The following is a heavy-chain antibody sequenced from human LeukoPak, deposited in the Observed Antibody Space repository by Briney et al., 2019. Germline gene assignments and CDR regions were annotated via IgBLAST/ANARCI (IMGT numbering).Heavy chain of an antibody. CDR2: IFHSGST. CDR1: GGSISSINW. J-gene: IGHJ4*02. CDR3: ARAEPRGSVWYPY. Sequence: SETLSLTCTVSGGSISSINWWSWARQPPGKGLEWIGEIFHSGSTNYNPSLKSRVTILVDKSKNQFSLKLNSVAAADTAVYYCARAEPRGSVWYPYWGQGTLVTVSS. V-gene: IGHV4-4*02. D-gene: IGHD6-13*01.